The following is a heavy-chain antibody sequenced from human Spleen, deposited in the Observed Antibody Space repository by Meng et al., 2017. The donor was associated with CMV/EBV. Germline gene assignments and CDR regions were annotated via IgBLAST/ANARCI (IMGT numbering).Heavy chain of an antibody. CDR3: TRDPGGYTSGWYYFDY. Sequence: SCTASGFTFGDYAMSWVRQAPGKGLEWVGFIRSKAYGGTTEYAASVKGRFTISRDDSKSIAYLQMNSLKTEDTAVYYCTRDPGGYTSGWYYFDYWGQGTLVTVSS. CDR2: IRSKAYGGTT. J-gene: IGHJ4*02. CDR1: GFTFGDYA. D-gene: IGHD6-19*01. V-gene: IGHV3-49*04.